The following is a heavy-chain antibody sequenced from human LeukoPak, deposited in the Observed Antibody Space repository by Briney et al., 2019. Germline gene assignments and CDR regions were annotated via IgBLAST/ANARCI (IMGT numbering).Heavy chain of an antibody. CDR2: IWYDGTNK. V-gene: IGHV3-33*01. CDR3: ARGSGSFSGGFDY. Sequence: PGGSLRLSCAASGFIISSYAIHWVRQAPGKGLEWVAVIWYDGTNKYYAASVKGRFTISRDNSENTLYLQMNSLRAEDTAVYYCARGSGSFSGGFDYWGQGTLVTVSS. D-gene: IGHD1-26*01. J-gene: IGHJ4*02. CDR1: GFIISSYA.